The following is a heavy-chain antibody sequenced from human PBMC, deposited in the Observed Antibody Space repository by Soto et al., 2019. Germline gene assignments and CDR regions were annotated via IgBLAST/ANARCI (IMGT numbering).Heavy chain of an antibody. CDR1: GFTFSDYY. V-gene: IGHV3-72*01. J-gene: IGHJ4*02. D-gene: IGHD1-26*01. Sequence: EVQLVESGGGLVQPGGSLRLSCAASGFTFSDYYMDWVRQVPGKGLEWVGRSRNKANSYNTEYAASVKGRFSISRDGSKDSMYLQMNSLKTEDTDVYYCARDTGGSYDYWGQGALVTVSS. CDR2: SRNKANSYNT. CDR3: ARDTGGSYDY.